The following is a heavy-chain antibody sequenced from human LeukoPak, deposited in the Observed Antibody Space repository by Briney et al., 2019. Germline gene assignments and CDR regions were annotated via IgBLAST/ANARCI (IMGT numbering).Heavy chain of an antibody. D-gene: IGHD1-20*01. CDR2: IYSGGST. Sequence: GGSLRLSCAASGFIVSSNYMSWVRQAPGKRLEWVSVIYSGGSTYYADSVKGRFTISRDNSKNTLFLQMNSLRAEDTAVYYCVRGEYNWNDLHLWGQGTLVTVSS. CDR3: VRGEYNWNDLHL. J-gene: IGHJ5*02. CDR1: GFIVSSNY. V-gene: IGHV3-66*01.